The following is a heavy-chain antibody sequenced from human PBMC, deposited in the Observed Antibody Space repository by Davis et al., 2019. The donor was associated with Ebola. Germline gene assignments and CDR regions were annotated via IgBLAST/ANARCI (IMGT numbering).Heavy chain of an antibody. CDR3: ARGHTYGSMVYGMDV. Sequence: SETLSLTSMVSGGAISDINYYWGWIRQPPGKGLEWIGNNYYSGNTYYKPSLKSRVTIFVDRSKNQFSLKLSSVTAADTAVYYCARGHTYGSMVYGMDVWGQGTTVTVSS. CDR2: NYYSGNT. D-gene: IGHD5-18*01. V-gene: IGHV4-39*01. J-gene: IGHJ6*02. CDR1: GGAISDINYY.